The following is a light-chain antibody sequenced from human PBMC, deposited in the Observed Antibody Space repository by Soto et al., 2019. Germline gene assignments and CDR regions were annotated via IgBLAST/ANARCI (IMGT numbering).Light chain of an antibody. V-gene: IGKV1-5*03. J-gene: IGKJ1*01. CDR3: QQYNSYPQT. CDR1: QSISSW. Sequence: DIQMTQSPSTLSASVGDRVTITCRASQSISSWLAWYQQKPGKAPKLLIYKASSLESGVPSRFSGSGSGTEFTLTISSLQPDGFATYYCQQYNSYPQTFGQGTKVDIK. CDR2: KAS.